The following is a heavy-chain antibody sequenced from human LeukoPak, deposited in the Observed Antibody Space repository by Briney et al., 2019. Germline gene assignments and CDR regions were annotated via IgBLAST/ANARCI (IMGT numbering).Heavy chain of an antibody. CDR3: ARVNATEYVWGSYRRYAFDI. D-gene: IGHD3-16*02. V-gene: IGHV4-34*01. J-gene: IGHJ3*02. Sequence: SETLSLTCAVYGGSFSGYYWSWIRQPPGKGLEWIGEINHSGSTNYNPSLKSRVTISVDTSKNQFSLKLSSVTAADTAVYYCARVNATEYVWGSYRRYAFDIWGQGTMVTVSS. CDR1: GGSFSGYY. CDR2: INHSGST.